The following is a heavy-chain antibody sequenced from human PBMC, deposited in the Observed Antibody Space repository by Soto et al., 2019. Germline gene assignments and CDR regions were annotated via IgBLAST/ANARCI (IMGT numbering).Heavy chain of an antibody. D-gene: IGHD6-6*01. CDR1: GDSISPYY. Sequence: PSETLSLTCTVSGDSISPYYWSWIRQTPSKGLEWIGYIYYSASTNYNPSLKSRVTLSVDTSKNQFSLQLSSVTAADTAVYYCARGRESSRSGEFDYWGQGTLVTVSS. CDR3: ARGRESSRSGEFDY. J-gene: IGHJ4*02. CDR2: IYYSAST. V-gene: IGHV4-59*01.